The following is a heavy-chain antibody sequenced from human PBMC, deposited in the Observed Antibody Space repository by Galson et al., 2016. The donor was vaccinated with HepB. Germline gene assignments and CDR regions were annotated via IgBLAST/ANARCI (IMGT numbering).Heavy chain of an antibody. CDR1: GFAFNAYE. CDR2: PSTGGNIK. Sequence: SLRHSCAPSGFAFNAYEVHWVRQAPGKGLEGVAVPSTGGNIKLYVDSVEGRFTISRDNYRTILILEMNSLRPEDTAVYYCAKDHTPGAPDFFDDWGQGTLVTVSS. J-gene: IGHJ4*02. V-gene: IGHV3-30*18. CDR3: AKDHTPGAPDFFDD. D-gene: IGHD2-15*01.